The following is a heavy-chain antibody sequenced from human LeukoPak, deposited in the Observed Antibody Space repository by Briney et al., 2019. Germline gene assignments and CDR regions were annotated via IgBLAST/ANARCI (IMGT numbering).Heavy chain of an antibody. CDR3: ARAYIVVVVADSYNWFDP. CDR1: GGSISSSSYY. Sequence: SETLSLTCTVSGGSISSSSYYWGWIRQPPGKGLEWIGSIYYSGSTYYNPSLKSRVTISVDTSKNQFSLKLSSVTAADTAVYYCARAYIVVVVADSYNWFDPWGQGTLDTVSS. D-gene: IGHD2-15*01. J-gene: IGHJ5*02. CDR2: IYYSGST. V-gene: IGHV4-39*01.